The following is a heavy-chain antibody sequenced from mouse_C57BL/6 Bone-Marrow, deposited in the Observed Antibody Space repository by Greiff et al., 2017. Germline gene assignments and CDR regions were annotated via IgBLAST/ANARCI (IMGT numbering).Heavy chain of an antibody. Sequence: QVQLQQPGAELVRPGSSVKLSCKASGYTFTSYWMHWVKQRPIQGLEWIGNIDPSDSETHYNQKFKDKATLTVDKSSSTAYMQLSSLTSEDSAVYYGARGGWLPLGYWGQGTTLTVSS. V-gene: IGHV1-52*01. CDR3: ARGGWLPLGY. D-gene: IGHD2-3*01. CDR2: IDPSDSET. J-gene: IGHJ2*01. CDR1: GYTFTSYW.